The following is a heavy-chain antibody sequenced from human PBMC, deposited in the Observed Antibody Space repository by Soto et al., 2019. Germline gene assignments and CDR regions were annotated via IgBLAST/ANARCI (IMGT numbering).Heavy chain of an antibody. J-gene: IGHJ4*02. CDR3: STNGGYSGYANY. D-gene: IGHD5-12*01. CDR1: GFTFSNAW. Sequence: EVQLVESGGGLVKPGGSLRLSCAASGFTFSNAWMNWVRQAPGKGLEWVGRIKSKTDGGTTDYAAPVKGRFTISRDDSKNTLDLQMNSLKTEDTAVYYCSTNGGYSGYANYWGQGTLVTVSS. V-gene: IGHV3-15*07. CDR2: IKSKTDGGTT.